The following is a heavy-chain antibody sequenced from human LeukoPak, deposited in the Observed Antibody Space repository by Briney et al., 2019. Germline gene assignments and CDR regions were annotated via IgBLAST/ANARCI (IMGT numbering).Heavy chain of an antibody. V-gene: IGHV4-39*01. J-gene: IGHJ4*02. CDR1: GGSISSSSYC. D-gene: IGHD3-22*01. CDR2: IYYSGST. Sequence: SETLSLTCTVSGGSISSSSYCWGWIRQPPGKGLEWIGTIYYSGSTNYNPSLQSRVTISVDTSKNQFSLKLSSVTAADTAVYYCARLTDDSTGYPDYWGQGTLVTVSS. CDR3: ARLTDDSTGYPDY.